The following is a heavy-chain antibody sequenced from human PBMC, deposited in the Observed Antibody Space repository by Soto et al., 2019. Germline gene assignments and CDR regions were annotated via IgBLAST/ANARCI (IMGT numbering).Heavy chain of an antibody. D-gene: IGHD4-4*01. J-gene: IGHJ4*02. CDR2: ITGNGGRT. CDR3: TKESPYTDSRVYYFHY. CDR1: GFPFSSFA. V-gene: IGHV3-23*01. Sequence: PGGSLSLSCTASGFPFSSFAMSWVRQAPGKGLEWVSAITGNGGRTYYADSVKGRFTISRDNSENTLFLQMNSLRAEDTAVYYCTKESPYTDSRVYYFHYWGEGSLVTVSS.